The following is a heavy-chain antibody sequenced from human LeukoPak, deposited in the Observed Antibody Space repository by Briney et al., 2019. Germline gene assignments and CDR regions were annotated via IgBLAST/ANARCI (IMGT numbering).Heavy chain of an antibody. D-gene: IGHD6-13*01. CDR2: IYIGGST. Sequence: GGSLRLSCAASGFXVSSYFISWVRQAPGKGLEWVSVIYIGGSTYYADSVKGRFTISRDNSKNTLYLQMNSLRAEDTAVYYCAREAGRSWYIMDVWGQGTTVTASS. CDR1: GFXVSSYF. V-gene: IGHV3-66*01. J-gene: IGHJ6*02. CDR3: AREAGRSWYIMDV.